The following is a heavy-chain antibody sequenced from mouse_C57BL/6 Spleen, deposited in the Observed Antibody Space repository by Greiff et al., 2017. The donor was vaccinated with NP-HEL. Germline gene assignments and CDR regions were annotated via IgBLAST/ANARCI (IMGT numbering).Heavy chain of an antibody. V-gene: IGHV1-22*01. Sequence: VQLQQSGPELVKPGASVKMSCKASGYTFTDYNMHWVKQSHGKSLEWIGYINPNNGGTSYNQKFKGKATLTVNKSSSTAYMELRSLTSEDSAVYYGACGSRSPHWYFDVWGTGTTVTVSS. CDR2: INPNNGGT. J-gene: IGHJ1*03. CDR1: GYTFTDYN. CDR3: ACGSRSPHWYFDV. D-gene: IGHD1-1*01.